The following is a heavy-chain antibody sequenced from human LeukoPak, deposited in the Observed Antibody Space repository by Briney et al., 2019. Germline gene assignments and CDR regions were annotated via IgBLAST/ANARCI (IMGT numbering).Heavy chain of an antibody. CDR1: GGSISSSSYY. D-gene: IGHD2-15*01. J-gene: IGHJ5*02. V-gene: IGHV4-39*07. CDR3: ARLGSRDWFDP. Sequence: SETLSLTCTVSGGSISSSSYYWGWIRQPPGKGLEWIGSIYYSGSTYYNPSLKSRVTISVDTSKNQFSLKLSSVTAADTAVYYCARLGSRDWFDPWGQGTLVTVSS. CDR2: IYYSGST.